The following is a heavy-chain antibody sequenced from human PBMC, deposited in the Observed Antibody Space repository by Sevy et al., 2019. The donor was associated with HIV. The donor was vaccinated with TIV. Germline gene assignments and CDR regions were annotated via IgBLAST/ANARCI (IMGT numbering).Heavy chain of an antibody. CDR1: GFTVSSNY. J-gene: IGHJ5*02. CDR2: IYSGGST. V-gene: IGHV3-53*01. D-gene: IGHD3-3*01. CDR3: ARVDFWSGNSWVDL. Sequence: GGSLRLSCAASGFTVSSNYMSWVRQAPGKGLEWVSVIYSGGSTYYADSVKGRFTISRDNSKNTLYLQMNSLRAEDTAVYYCARVDFWSGNSWVDLWGQGTLVTVSS.